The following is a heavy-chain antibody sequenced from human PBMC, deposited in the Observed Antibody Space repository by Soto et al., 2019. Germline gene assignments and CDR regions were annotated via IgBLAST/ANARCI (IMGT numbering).Heavy chain of an antibody. J-gene: IGHJ4*02. CDR2: VDPEDGET. Sequence: ASVKVSCKVSGYTFTDYYMHWVQQAPGKGLEWMGLVDPEDGETIYAENFQGRVTISADTSTDTAYMELSTLRSEDTAVYYCATDSGVATFNYWGQGTLVTVSS. CDR1: GYTFTDYY. V-gene: IGHV1-69-2*01. CDR3: ATDSGVATFNY. D-gene: IGHD5-12*01.